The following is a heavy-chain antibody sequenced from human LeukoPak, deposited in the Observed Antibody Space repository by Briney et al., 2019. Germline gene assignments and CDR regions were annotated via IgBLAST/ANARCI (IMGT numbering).Heavy chain of an antibody. D-gene: IGHD2-15*01. CDR3: ATGLFIGYCSGGSCYRDY. CDR2: INPSGGST. Sequence: TSVKVSCKASGYTFTSYYMHWVRQAPGQGLEWMGIINPSGGSTSYAQKFQGRVTMTEDTSTDTAYMELSSLRSEDTAVYYCATGLFIGYCSGGSCYRDYWGQGTLVTVSS. CDR1: GYTFTSYY. V-gene: IGHV1-46*01. J-gene: IGHJ4*02.